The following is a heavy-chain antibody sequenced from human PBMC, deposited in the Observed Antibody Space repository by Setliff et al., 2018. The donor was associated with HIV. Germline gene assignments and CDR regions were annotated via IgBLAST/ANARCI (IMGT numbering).Heavy chain of an antibody. V-gene: IGHV1-46*01. CDR3: ARDPTGGAARFDY. Sequence: ASVKVSCKASGYKFTSYYIHWVRQAPGQGLEWMGIINPSIVSTTYAEKFQGRVAMTRDTSTNTAYMELSSLKSEDTAVYYCARDPTGGAARFDYWGQGTLVTVSS. J-gene: IGHJ4*02. CDR2: INPSIVST. D-gene: IGHD6-6*01. CDR1: GYKFTSYY.